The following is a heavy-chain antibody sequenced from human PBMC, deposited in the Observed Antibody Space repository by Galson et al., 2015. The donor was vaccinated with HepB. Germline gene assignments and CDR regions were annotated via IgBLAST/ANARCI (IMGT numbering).Heavy chain of an antibody. Sequence: SLRLSCVASGFTFSSYWMSWVRQAPGKGLEWVANIKQDGSEKYYVDSVKGRFTISRDNAKNSLYLQMNSLRVEDTAVYYCASNGGDYNDFWGQGTLVTVSS. V-gene: IGHV3-7*01. CDR2: IKQDGSEK. J-gene: IGHJ4*02. D-gene: IGHD2-21*01. CDR1: GFTFSSYW. CDR3: ASNGGDYNDF.